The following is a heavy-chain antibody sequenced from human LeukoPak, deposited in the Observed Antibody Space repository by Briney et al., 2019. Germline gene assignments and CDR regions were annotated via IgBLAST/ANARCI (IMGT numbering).Heavy chain of an antibody. CDR3: ARGVGATELDY. CDR2: ISSSSSYI. J-gene: IGHJ4*02. V-gene: IGHV3-21*01. D-gene: IGHD1-26*01. CDR1: GFTFSSYS. Sequence: GGSLRLSCAASGFTFSSYSMNCVRQAPGKGLEWVSSISSSSSYIYYADSVKGRFTISRDNAKNSLYLQMNSLRAEETAVYYCARGVGATELDYWGQGTLVTVSS.